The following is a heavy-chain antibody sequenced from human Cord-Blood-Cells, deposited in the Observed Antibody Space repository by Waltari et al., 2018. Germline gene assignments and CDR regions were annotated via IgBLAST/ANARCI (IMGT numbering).Heavy chain of an antibody. D-gene: IGHD1-1*01. CDR2: INHSGSS. CDR3: ARFTTGTTFDY. J-gene: IGHJ4*02. CDR1: GGSFSGYY. Sequence: QVQLQQWGAGLLKPSETLSLTCAVYGGSFSGYYWSWIRHPPGKGLEWIGEINHSGSSNSTPSLMSGVTVSVDTSKNQFSLKLSSVTAADTAVYYCARFTTGTTFDYWGQGTLVTVSS. V-gene: IGHV4-34*01.